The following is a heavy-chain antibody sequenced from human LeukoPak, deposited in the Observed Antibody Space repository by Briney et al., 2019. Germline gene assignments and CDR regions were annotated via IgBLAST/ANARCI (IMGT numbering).Heavy chain of an antibody. Sequence: ASVKVSCKASGYTFSNYAINWVRQAPGQGLEWMGWISTYNGNTNYAQKLQDRVTMTTDTSTSTAYMELRSLRSDDTALYYCARAEINDYSRYWGQGIPVIVSS. J-gene: IGHJ4*02. CDR3: ARAEINDYSRY. D-gene: IGHD4-11*01. CDR1: GYTFSNYA. V-gene: IGHV1-18*01. CDR2: ISTYNGNT.